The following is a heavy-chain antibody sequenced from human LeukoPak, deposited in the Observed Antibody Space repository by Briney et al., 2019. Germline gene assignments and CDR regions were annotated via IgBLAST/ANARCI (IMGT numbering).Heavy chain of an antibody. V-gene: IGHV4-38-2*01. CDR3: ARGKSMTRAFDI. CDR2: IYHSGST. CDR1: GYSISSGYY. D-gene: IGHD2-21*01. J-gene: IGHJ3*02. Sequence: PSETLSLTCAVSGYSISSGYYWGWIRQPPGKGLEWIGSIYHSGSTYYNPSLKSRVTISVDTSKNQFSLKLNSVTAADTAVYYCARGKSMTRAFDIWGQGTMVTVSS.